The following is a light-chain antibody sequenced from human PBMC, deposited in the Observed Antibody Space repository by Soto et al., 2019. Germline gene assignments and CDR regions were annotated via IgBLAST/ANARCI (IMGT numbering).Light chain of an antibody. CDR3: QQLNSYPLT. Sequence: DIQLTQSPSFLSASVGDRVTITCRASQDISDYLAWYQQRPGKAPKLLIYDASTLQSGVPSRFSGSGSGTEFTLTISSLQPEDFATYSCQQLNSYPLTFGGGTKVDIK. CDR2: DAS. V-gene: IGKV1-9*01. CDR1: QDISDY. J-gene: IGKJ4*01.